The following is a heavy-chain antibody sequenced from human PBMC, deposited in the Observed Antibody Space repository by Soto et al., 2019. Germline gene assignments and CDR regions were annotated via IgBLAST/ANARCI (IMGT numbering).Heavy chain of an antibody. Sequence: QVQLVQSGAEVKKPGSSVKVSCKASGGTFSSYAISWVRQAPGQGLEWMGGIIPIFGTANYAQKFQGRVTITADESTSTAYMELSSLRSEDTAVYYCARVSRWGAEAAAGIRWFDPWGQGTLVTVSS. D-gene: IGHD6-13*01. CDR2: IIPIFGTA. CDR1: GGTFSSYA. CDR3: ARVSRWGAEAAAGIRWFDP. J-gene: IGHJ5*02. V-gene: IGHV1-69*12.